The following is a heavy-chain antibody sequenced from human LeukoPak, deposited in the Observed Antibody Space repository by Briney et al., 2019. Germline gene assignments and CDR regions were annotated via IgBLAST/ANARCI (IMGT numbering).Heavy chain of an antibody. J-gene: IGHJ4*02. CDR2: IYYSGST. CDR1: GGSISSGGYY. V-gene: IGHV4-31*03. D-gene: IGHD5-24*01. Sequence: PSETLSLTCTVSGGSISSGGYYWSWIRQHPGKGLEWIGYIYYSGSTYYNPSLTSRVTISVDTSKNQFSLKLSSVTAADTAVYYCARVGEMATILSYFDYWGQGTLVTVSS. CDR3: ARVGEMATILSYFDY.